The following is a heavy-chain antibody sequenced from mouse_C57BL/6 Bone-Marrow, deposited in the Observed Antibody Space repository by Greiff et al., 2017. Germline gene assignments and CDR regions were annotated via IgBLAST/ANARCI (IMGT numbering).Heavy chain of an antibody. Sequence: EVQVVESGGGLVKPGGSLKLSCAASGFTFSDYGMHWVRQAPEKGLEWVAYISSGSSTIYYADTVKGRFTISRDNAKNTLFLQMTSLRSEDTAMYYCARPMVTTEYYFDYWGQGTTLTVSS. V-gene: IGHV5-17*01. CDR1: GFTFSDYG. CDR3: ARPMVTTEYYFDY. CDR2: ISSGSSTI. D-gene: IGHD2-2*01. J-gene: IGHJ2*01.